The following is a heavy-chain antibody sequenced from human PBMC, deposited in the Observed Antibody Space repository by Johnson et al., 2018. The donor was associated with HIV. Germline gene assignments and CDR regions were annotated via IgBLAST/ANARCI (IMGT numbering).Heavy chain of an antibody. CDR1: GFTFSSYG. V-gene: IGHV3-30*02. CDR2: IRYDGSNK. D-gene: IGHD1-26*01. CDR3: AKALDRGSYYTADAFDI. J-gene: IGHJ3*02. Sequence: QMLLVESGGGVVQPGGSLRLSCAASGFTFSSYGMHWVRQAPGKGLEWVAFIRYDGSNKYYADSVKGRFTISRDNSKNPLYLQMNSLRAEDTAVYFWAKALDRGSYYTADAFDIWGQGTMVTVSS.